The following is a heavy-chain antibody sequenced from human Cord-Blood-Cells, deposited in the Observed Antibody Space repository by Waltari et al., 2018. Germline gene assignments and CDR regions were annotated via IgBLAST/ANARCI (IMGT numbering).Heavy chain of an antibody. CDR2: IFSNDEK. Sequence: QVTLKESGPVLVKPTETLTLTCTVSGFSLSNARMGVSWIRQPPGKALEWLAHIFSNDEKSYSTSLKSRLTISTDTSKSQVVLTMTNMDPVDTATYYCARIRIGCSSTSCYRYWFDPWGQGTLVTVSS. V-gene: IGHV2-26*01. CDR3: ARIRIGCSSTSCYRYWFDP. D-gene: IGHD2-2*02. J-gene: IGHJ5*02. CDR1: GFSLSNARMG.